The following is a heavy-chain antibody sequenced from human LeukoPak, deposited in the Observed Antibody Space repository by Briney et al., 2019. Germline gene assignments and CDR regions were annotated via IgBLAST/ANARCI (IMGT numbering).Heavy chain of an antibody. J-gene: IGHJ6*03. CDR1: GFTFSSYS. Sequence: PGGSLRLSCAASGFTFSSYSMNWVRQAPGKGLEWVSSISSSSSYIYYADSVKGRFTISRDNAKNSLYLQMNGLRAEDTALYYCARVIELLPYYYMDVWGKGTTVTVSS. CDR3: ARVIELLPYYYMDV. V-gene: IGHV3-21*01. D-gene: IGHD1-26*01. CDR2: ISSSSSYI.